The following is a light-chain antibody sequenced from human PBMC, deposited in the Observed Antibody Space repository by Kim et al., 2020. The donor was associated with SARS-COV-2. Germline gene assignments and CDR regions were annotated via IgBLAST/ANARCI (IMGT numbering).Light chain of an antibody. Sequence: SPGERAPLSCRARQSVSTDLAWYQQKPGQAPRLLIYDASKRATGIPARFSGSGSGTDFTLIINSLEPEDVAIYYCQQRANWPELTFGGGTKVDIK. CDR2: DAS. V-gene: IGKV3-11*01. CDR3: QQRANWPELT. J-gene: IGKJ4*01. CDR1: QSVSTD.